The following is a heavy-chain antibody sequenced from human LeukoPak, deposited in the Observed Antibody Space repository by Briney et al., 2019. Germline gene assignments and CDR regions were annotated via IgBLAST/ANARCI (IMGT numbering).Heavy chain of an antibody. CDR3: ARHRISMDGMDV. J-gene: IGHJ6*02. V-gene: IGHV5-10-1*01. Sequence: GESLKISCNGSAYSFTNCWINCGRQMPGKGLEWMGRIDPSDSYTDYSPSFQGHVTISADKSISTAYLQWGSLKASDTAMYYCARHRISMDGMDVWAQGTTVTVSS. D-gene: IGHD3-10*01. CDR1: AYSFTNCW. CDR2: IDPSDSYT.